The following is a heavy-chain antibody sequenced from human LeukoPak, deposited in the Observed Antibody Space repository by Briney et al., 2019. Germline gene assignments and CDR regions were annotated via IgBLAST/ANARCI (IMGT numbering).Heavy chain of an antibody. CDR3: ARATRGGVYYYYYMDV. Sequence: ASVKVSCKASGGTFSSYAISWVRQAPGQGLEWMGGIIPIFGTANYAQKFQGRVTITTDESTSTAYMELSSLRSEDTAVYYCARATRGGVYYYYYMDVWGKGTTVTVSS. V-gene: IGHV1-69*05. CDR1: GGTFSSYA. CDR2: IIPIFGTA. J-gene: IGHJ6*03. D-gene: IGHD2-8*02.